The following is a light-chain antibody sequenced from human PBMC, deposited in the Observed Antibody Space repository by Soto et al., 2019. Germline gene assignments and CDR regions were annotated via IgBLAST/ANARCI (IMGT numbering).Light chain of an antibody. V-gene: IGKV3-20*01. CDR1: QSVSSSY. CDR3: QQYGSSPRT. J-gene: IGKJ1*01. CDR2: GAS. Sequence: IVLTQSPDTLSLSPGERATLSCRASQSVSSSYLAWYQQKPGQAPRLLIYGASSRATGIPDRFSGSGSGIDFTLTISRLEPEDFAVYYCQQYGSSPRTFGLGTKVDIK.